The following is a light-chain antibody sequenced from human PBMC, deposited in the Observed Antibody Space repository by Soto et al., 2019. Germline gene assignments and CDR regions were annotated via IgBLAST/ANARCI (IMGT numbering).Light chain of an antibody. Sequence: DIQMTQYPSSLSASVGDRVTITCRTSQSICTYLNWYQQKPGKATKLLVYAASSLQSGVPSRFSGSRSGTYFTLAISGLQPEDVATYYCQHTHCIPRFGGGTMVEI. CDR1: QSICTY. CDR3: QHTHCIPR. J-gene: IGKJ4*01. V-gene: IGKV1-39*01. CDR2: AAS.